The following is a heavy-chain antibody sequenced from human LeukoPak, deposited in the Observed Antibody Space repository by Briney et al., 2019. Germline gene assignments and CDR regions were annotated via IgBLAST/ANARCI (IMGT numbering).Heavy chain of an antibody. D-gene: IGHD3-3*01. CDR2: INPSRNT. Sequence: SETLSVTCAVFGESFSGYYWNWIRQPPGKGLGWIGQINPSRNTNYNPSLKSRVTISVDTSKKQFSLKLSSVTAADTAVYYCARRYDFWSGYPPPLDYWGQGTLVTVSS. CDR3: ARRYDFWSGYPPPLDY. V-gene: IGHV4-34*01. CDR1: GESFSGYY. J-gene: IGHJ4*02.